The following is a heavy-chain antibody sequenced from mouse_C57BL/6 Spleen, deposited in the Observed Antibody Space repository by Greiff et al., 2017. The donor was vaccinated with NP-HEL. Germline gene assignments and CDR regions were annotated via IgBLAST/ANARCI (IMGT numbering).Heavy chain of an antibody. D-gene: IGHD1-1*01. J-gene: IGHJ2*01. V-gene: IGHV1-59*01. CDR3: ARGGSSYADYFDY. Sequence: QVQLKQPGAELVRPGTSVKLSCKASGYTFTSYWMHWVKQRPGQGLEWIGVIDPSDSYTNYNQKLKGKATLTVDTSSSTAYMQLSSLTSEDSAVYYWARGGSSYADYFDYWGQGTTLTVSS. CDR2: IDPSDSYT. CDR1: GYTFTSYW.